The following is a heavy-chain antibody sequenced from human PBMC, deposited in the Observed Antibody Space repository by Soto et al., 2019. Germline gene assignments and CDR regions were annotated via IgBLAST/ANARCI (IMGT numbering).Heavy chain of an antibody. CDR3: TLYSLTPADRTPIDF. J-gene: IGHJ4*02. Sequence: GGSLRLSCTTYGFAFADYAVAWVRQAPGKGLEWIGLIRGGRDAGTTEYAASVRGRFTMSRDDSGSVAYLQMTGLRTEDTGLYYCTLYSLTPADRTPIDFWGPGILVTVFS. CDR1: GFAFADYA. D-gene: IGHD2-21*01. CDR2: IRGGRDAGTT. V-gene: IGHV3-49*04.